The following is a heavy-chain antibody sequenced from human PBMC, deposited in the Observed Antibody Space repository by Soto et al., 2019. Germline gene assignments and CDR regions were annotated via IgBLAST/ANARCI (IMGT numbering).Heavy chain of an antibody. Sequence: ASVKVSCKASGYTFTSYAMHWVRQAPGQKLEWMGWINAGNGNTKYSQKFQGRVTITRDTSASTAYMELSSLRSEDTAVYYCARDANPLNSVTAIAPLFDYWGQGTLVTVSS. CDR1: GYTFTSYA. V-gene: IGHV1-3*01. D-gene: IGHD5-18*01. CDR3: ARDANPLNSVTAIAPLFDY. J-gene: IGHJ4*02. CDR2: INAGNGNT.